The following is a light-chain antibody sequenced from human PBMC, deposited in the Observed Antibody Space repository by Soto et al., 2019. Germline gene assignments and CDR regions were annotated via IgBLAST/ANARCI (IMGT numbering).Light chain of an antibody. CDR2: GAS. Sequence: EIVLTQSPGTLALSPGERATLSCRASQSVSSNYLAWYQQKPGQAPRLLIYGASSRATGIPDRFSGSGSGTDFTLTIRRLEHEDFAVYYCQQYGNSPQTFGQGTKV. CDR3: QQYGNSPQT. V-gene: IGKV3-20*01. J-gene: IGKJ1*01. CDR1: QSVSSNY.